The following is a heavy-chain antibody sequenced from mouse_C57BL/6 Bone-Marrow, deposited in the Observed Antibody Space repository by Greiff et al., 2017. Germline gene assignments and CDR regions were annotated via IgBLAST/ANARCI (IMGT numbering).Heavy chain of an antibody. D-gene: IGHD2-2*01. V-gene: IGHV1-81*01. Sequence: VQLQQSGAELARPGASVKLSCKASGYTFTSYGISWVKQRTGQGLEWIGEIYPRSGHTYYNEKFKGKATLTADKSSSTAYMALRSLTSEDSAVYCCARGEVTTVDFDYWGQGTTLTVSS. CDR3: ARGEVTTVDFDY. CDR2: IYPRSGHT. J-gene: IGHJ2*01. CDR1: GYTFTSYG.